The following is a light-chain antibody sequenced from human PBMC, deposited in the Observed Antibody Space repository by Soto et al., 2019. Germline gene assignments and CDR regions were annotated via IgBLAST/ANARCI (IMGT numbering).Light chain of an antibody. CDR2: DNN. CDR3: GTWDSSLSAVV. Sequence: QSVLTQPPSVSAAPGQKVTISCSGSSSNIRNNYVSWYQQLPGTAPKLLIYDNNKRPSGIRDRFSGSKSGTSATLGITGLQTGDEADYYCGTWDSSLSAVVFGGGTKVTVL. V-gene: IGLV1-51*01. CDR1: SSNIRNNY. J-gene: IGLJ2*01.